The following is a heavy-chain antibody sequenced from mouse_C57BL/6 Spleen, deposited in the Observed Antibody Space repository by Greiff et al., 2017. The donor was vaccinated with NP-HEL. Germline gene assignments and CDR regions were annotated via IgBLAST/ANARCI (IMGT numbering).Heavy chain of an antibody. V-gene: IGHV3-6*01. D-gene: IGHD1-1*01. J-gene: IGHJ2*01. CDR1: GYSITSGYY. CDR2: ISYDGSN. Sequence: EVKLVESGPGLVKPSQSLSLTCSVTGYSITSGYYWNWIRQFPGNKLEWMGYISYDGSNNYNPSLKNRISITRDTSKNQFFLKLNSVTTEDTATYYCARREIYYYGSSHLFDYWGQGTTLTVSS. CDR3: ARREIYYYGSSHLFDY.